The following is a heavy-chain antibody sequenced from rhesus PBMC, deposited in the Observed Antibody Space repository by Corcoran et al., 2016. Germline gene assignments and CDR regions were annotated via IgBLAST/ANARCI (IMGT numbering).Heavy chain of an antibody. CDR2: VYGNSAST. V-gene: IGHV4-143*01. J-gene: IGHJ6*01. CDR1: GGSISGYYN. D-gene: IGHD1-38*01. Sequence: QVQLQESGPGLVKPSETLSLTCTVSGGSISGYYNWNWIRQPPGKGLEWIGGVYGNSASTNSNPSLKSRVTISKDTSNNQFSLRLTSVTAADTAVYYCARQGYTNHLGGLDSWGQGVVATVSS. CDR3: ARQGYTNHLGGLDS.